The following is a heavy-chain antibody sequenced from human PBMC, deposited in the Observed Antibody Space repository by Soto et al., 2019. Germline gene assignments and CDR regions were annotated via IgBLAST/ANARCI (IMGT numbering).Heavy chain of an antibody. D-gene: IGHD3-3*01. J-gene: IGHJ6*02. CDR2: IYYSGST. Sequence: SETLSLTCTVSGGSVSSGSYYWSWIRQPPGKGLEWIGYIYYSGSTNYNPSLKSRFTISVDTSKNQCSLKLSSVTAADTAVYYCARGGNAGYDFWSGPQDYYYYYYGMDVWGQGTTVTVSS. CDR1: GGSVSSGSYY. CDR3: ARGGNAGYDFWSGPQDYYYYYYGMDV. V-gene: IGHV4-61*01.